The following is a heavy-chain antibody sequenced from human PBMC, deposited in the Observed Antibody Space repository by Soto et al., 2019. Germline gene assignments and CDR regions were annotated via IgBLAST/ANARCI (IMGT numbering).Heavy chain of an antibody. CDR2: ISYDGSNK. V-gene: IGHV3-30-3*01. CDR1: GFTFSSYA. D-gene: IGHD3-10*01. Sequence: ESGGGVVQPGRSLRLSCAASGFTFSSYAMHWVRQAPGKGLEWVAVISYDGSNKYYADSVKGRFTISRDNSKNPLYLQMNSLRAEDTAVYYCARAGRSITMVRDDAFDIWGQGTMVTVSS. CDR3: ARAGRSITMVRDDAFDI. J-gene: IGHJ3*02.